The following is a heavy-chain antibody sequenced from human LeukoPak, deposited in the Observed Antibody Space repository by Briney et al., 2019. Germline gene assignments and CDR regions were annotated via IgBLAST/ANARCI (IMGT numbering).Heavy chain of an antibody. V-gene: IGHV3-53*01. J-gene: IGHJ5*02. CDR2: SYSGTNT. CDR3: ARYEQRPGVTASDP. Sequence: PGGSLRLSCAASGFTVSRNYITWVRQAPGKWLEWVSISYSGTNTYYADSVKGRFAISRDYARNTLYLQMNSLGVEDTAMYYCARYEQRPGVTASDPWSQGTLVTVSS. D-gene: IGHD2-21*02. CDR1: GFTVSRNY.